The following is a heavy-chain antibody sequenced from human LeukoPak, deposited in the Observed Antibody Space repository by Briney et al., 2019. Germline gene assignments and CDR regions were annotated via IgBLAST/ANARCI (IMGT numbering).Heavy chain of an antibody. Sequence: ASVKVSCKASGYTFTSYAMNWVRQAPGQGLEWMGWINTNTGNPTYAQGFTGRFVFSLDTSVSTAYLQISSLKAEDTAVYYCARGHYDFWSGYPNWFDPWGQETLVTVSS. V-gene: IGHV7-4-1*02. CDR3: ARGHYDFWSGYPNWFDP. J-gene: IGHJ5*02. CDR2: INTNTGNP. D-gene: IGHD3-3*01. CDR1: GYTFTSYA.